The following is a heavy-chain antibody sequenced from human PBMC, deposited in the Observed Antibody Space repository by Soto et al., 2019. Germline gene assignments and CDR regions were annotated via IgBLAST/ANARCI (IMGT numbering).Heavy chain of an antibody. J-gene: IGHJ4*02. V-gene: IGHV1-2*04. D-gene: IGHD3-10*01. CDR2: MNPNSGGT. CDR1: GYTFTGYY. CDR3: ATGTKDYYHGSGTFDY. Sequence: ASVKVSCKASGYTFTGYYMHWVRQAPGQGLEWMGWMNPNSGGTNYAQKFQGWVTMTRDTSISTAYMELSRLRSDDTAVYYCATGTKDYYHGSGTFDYWGQGTLVTVYS.